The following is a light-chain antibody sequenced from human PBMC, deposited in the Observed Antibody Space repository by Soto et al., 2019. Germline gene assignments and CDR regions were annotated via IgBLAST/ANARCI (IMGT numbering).Light chain of an antibody. J-gene: IGLJ1*01. Sequence: QSALTQPPSASGSPGQSVTISCTGTSSDVGGYNYVSWYQQHPGKAPKLMIYEVSTRPSGVPDRFSGAKSGNTASLNVSGLQAEDEADYYCSSYAGSLYVFGTGTKLTVL. V-gene: IGLV2-8*01. CDR3: SSYAGSLYV. CDR2: EVS. CDR1: SSDVGGYNY.